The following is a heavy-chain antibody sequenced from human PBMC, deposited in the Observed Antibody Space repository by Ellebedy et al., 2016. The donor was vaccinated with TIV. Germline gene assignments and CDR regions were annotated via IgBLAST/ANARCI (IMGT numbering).Heavy chain of an antibody. CDR1: GFTYSSFW. CDR2: IKQDGSKK. V-gene: IGHV3-7*01. J-gene: IGHJ4*02. Sequence: GGSLRLSCAASGFTYSSFWMSWVRQAPGKGLEWVANIKQDGSKKYYAVSVKGRFTISRDNAKNSLFLQMNSLRAEDTAVYYCARDRGGSNYFDYWGQGTLVTVSS. CDR3: ARDRGGSNYFDY. D-gene: IGHD1-26*01.